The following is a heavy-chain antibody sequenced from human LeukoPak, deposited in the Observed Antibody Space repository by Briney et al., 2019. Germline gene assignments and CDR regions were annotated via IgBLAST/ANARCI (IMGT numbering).Heavy chain of an antibody. J-gene: IGHJ4*02. CDR3: AKPVAYWLGY. CDR1: GFTFSTYS. D-gene: IGHD2-8*02. Sequence: GGSLRLSYAASGFTFSTYSMSWVRQAPGKGLEWVSSVISSGGGTYYADSVKGRFTISRDNSKSTLYLQMNSLRAEDTAIYYCAKPVAYWLGYWGQGTLVTVSS. V-gene: IGHV3-23*01. CDR2: VISSGGGT.